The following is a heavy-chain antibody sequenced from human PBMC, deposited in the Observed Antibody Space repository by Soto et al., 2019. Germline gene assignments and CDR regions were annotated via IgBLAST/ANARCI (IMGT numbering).Heavy chain of an antibody. J-gene: IGHJ5*02. CDR1: GYTFTRYT. CDR3: ARGFATGQLDP. D-gene: IGHD2-2*01. CDR2: INPDNGNT. V-gene: IGHV1-3*01. Sequence: ASVKVSCKASGYTFTRYTMNWVRQAPGQRLEWMGWINPDNGNTKSSQKFQDRVIITRDTSASTAYMDLSSLRSEDTAVYYCARGFATGQLDPWGQGTLVTVSS.